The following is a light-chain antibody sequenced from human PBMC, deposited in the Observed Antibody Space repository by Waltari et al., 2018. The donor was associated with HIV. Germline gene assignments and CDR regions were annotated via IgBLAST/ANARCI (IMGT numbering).Light chain of an antibody. CDR1: SGSIASNF. CDR3: QSFDSTSWI. CDR2: ELR. Sequence: NFMLTQPHSVSESPGKTVTISCTRSSGSIASNFVQWYQQRPGSAPTIVSDELRQGPSGVPDLFPGSIDSTSNSASLTSSGLKTEDEADYYCQSFDSTSWIFGGGTKLTVV. J-gene: IGLJ3*02. V-gene: IGLV6-57*04.